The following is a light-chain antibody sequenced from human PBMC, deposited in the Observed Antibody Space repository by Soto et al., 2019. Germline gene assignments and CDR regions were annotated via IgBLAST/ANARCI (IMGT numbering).Light chain of an antibody. V-gene: IGKV3-20*01. J-gene: IGKJ4*01. CDR1: QSVGSGS. CDR2: DAS. CDR3: QQYGSSLLT. Sequence: EIVLTQSPGTLSLSPGERATLSCRASQSVGSGSLAWYQQKPGQAPRLLIYDASSRATGIPDRFSGSGSGTDFTLTISRLEPEDFAVYYCQQYGSSLLTFGGGTKVEIK.